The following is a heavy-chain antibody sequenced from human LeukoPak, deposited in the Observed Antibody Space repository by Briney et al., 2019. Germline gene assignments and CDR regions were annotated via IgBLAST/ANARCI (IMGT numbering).Heavy chain of an antibody. CDR1: GYTLTDLS. Sequence: GASVKVSCKVSGYTLTDLSIHCLRQAPGKGLGWMGGFDPEDGETIYAQKFQGRVTMTEDTSTDTAYMELSSLRSEDTAVYYCATRDYYAPFDYWGQGTLVTVSS. J-gene: IGHJ4*02. V-gene: IGHV1-24*01. D-gene: IGHD3-22*01. CDR2: FDPEDGET. CDR3: ATRDYYAPFDY.